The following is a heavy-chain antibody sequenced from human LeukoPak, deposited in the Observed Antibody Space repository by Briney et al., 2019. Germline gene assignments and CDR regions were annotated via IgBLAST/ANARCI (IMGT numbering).Heavy chain of an antibody. V-gene: IGHV4-38-2*01. D-gene: IGHD2-15*01. J-gene: IGHJ4*02. Sequence: PSETLSLTCAVSGYSISSGYYWGWIRHPPGKGLEWIGSIHHSGSTYYNPSLKSRVTISVDTSKNQFSLKLNSVTAADTAVYYCARRSGGTGDYWGQGTLVTVSS. CDR1: GYSISSGYY. CDR2: IHHSGST. CDR3: ARRSGGTGDY.